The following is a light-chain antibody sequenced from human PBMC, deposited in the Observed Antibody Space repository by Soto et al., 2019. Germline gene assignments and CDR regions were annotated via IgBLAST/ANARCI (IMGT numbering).Light chain of an antibody. CDR1: SSNIGAGYD. J-gene: IGLJ2*01. Sequence: QAVVTQPPSVSGAPGQRVTISCTGSSSNIGAGYDVNWYQQLPGTAPKLLIYGNTNRPSGVPDRFSGSKSGTSGSLAISGLQTEDEAEYYCQSWDTSLSGSVFGGGTKVTVL. V-gene: IGLV1-40*01. CDR3: QSWDTSLSGSV. CDR2: GNT.